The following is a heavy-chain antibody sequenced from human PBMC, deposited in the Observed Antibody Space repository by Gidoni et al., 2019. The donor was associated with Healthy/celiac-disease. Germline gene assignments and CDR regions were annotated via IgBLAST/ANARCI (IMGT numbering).Heavy chain of an antibody. Sequence: QVQLVQSGAEVKKPGSSVKVSCKASGGTFSSYAISWVRQAPGQGLEWMGGIIPIFGTANYAQKFQGRVTITADESTSTAYMELSSLRSEDTAVYYCARDREEYYYGSGSRRLNWFDPWGQGTLVTVSS. CDR2: IIPIFGTA. CDR3: ARDREEYYYGSGSRRLNWFDP. J-gene: IGHJ5*02. CDR1: GGTFSSYA. V-gene: IGHV1-69*01. D-gene: IGHD3-10*01.